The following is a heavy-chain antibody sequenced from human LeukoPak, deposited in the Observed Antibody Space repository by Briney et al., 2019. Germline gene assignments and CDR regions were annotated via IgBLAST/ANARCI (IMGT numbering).Heavy chain of an antibody. J-gene: IGHJ6*03. V-gene: IGHV4-39*01. CDR1: GGSISSSNYY. CDR3: ARHRDYYYYNMDV. CDR2: IYYSGST. Sequence: SETLSLTCTVSGGSISSSNYYWGWIRQPPGKGLEWIGIIYYSGSTYYNPSLKSRVTISVDTSKSQCSLKLNSVTAADTAVYYCARHRDYYYYNMDVWGKGTTVTVSS.